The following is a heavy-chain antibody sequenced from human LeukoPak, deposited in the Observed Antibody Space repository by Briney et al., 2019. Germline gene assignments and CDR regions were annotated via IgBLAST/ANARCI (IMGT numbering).Heavy chain of an antibody. J-gene: IGHJ4*02. D-gene: IGHD5-18*01. Sequence: SVTVSCRASGGSFSSYAISWVQQAPGKVLDWMGGIIPIFGTANYAQKFQGRATITADGSTCTAYMELSSRSDGDTAVYYGARDPLDTAMVPDEYWGQGTLVAVSS. CDR3: ARDPLDTAMVPDEY. V-gene: IGHV1-69*01. CDR2: IIPIFGTA. CDR1: GGSFSSYA.